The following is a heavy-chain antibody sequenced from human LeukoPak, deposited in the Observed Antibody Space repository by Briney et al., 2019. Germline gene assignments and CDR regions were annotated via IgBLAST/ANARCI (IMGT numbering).Heavy chain of an antibody. D-gene: IGHD3-22*01. Sequence: GGSLRLSCAASGFTFSSKWMSWVRQALGKGLEWVANIKQDGTEKYYADSVKGRFTISRDNAKNSLYLQMNSLRAEDTAVYYCARDFIHRSGEAGYWGQGTLVTVSS. CDR3: ARDFIHRSGEAGY. CDR1: GFTFSSKW. CDR2: IKQDGTEK. J-gene: IGHJ4*02. V-gene: IGHV3-7*05.